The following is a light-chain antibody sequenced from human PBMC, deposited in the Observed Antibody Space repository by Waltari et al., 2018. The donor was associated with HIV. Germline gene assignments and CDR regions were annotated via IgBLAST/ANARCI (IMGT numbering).Light chain of an antibody. V-gene: IGLV1-44*01. CDR1: SSNIGSST. Sequence: QSVLTQPPSASGTPGQRVTISCSGSSSNIGSSTVNWYQQLPGTAPKLLIYSNNQRPTGVPDRSSGSKSGTSASLAISGLQSEDEADYYCAAWDDSLNGYVFGTGTKVTVL. CDR3: AAWDDSLNGYV. J-gene: IGLJ1*01. CDR2: SNN.